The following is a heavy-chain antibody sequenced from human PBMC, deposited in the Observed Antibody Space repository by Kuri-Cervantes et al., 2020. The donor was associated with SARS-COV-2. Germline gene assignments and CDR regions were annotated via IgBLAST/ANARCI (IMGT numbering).Heavy chain of an antibody. V-gene: IGHV3-64*01. J-gene: IGHJ4*02. CDR3: AKDRAIVVVPAAMGIGY. Sequence: GESLKISCAASGFTFSSYAMHWVRQAPGKGLEYVSAISSNGGSTYYANSVKGRFTISRDNSKNTLYLQMNSLRAEDTAVYYCAKDRAIVVVPAAMGIGYWGQGTLVTVSS. CDR1: GFTFSSYA. D-gene: IGHD2-2*01. CDR2: ISSNGGST.